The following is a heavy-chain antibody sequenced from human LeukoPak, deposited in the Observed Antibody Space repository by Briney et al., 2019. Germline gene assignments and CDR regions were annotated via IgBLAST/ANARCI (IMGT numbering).Heavy chain of an antibody. Sequence: SETLSLTCTVSGGSISSSSYYWGWIRQPPGKGLEWIGSIYYSGSTYYSPSLKSRVTISVDTSKNQFSLKLSSVTAADTAVYYCARHARGGAKDFDYWGQGTLVTVSS. V-gene: IGHV4-39*01. J-gene: IGHJ4*02. CDR1: GGSISSSSYY. CDR3: ARHARGGAKDFDY. CDR2: IYYSGST. D-gene: IGHD1-26*01.